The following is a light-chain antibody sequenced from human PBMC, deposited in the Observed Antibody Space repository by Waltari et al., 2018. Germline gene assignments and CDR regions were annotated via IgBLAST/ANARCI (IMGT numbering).Light chain of an antibody. J-gene: IGKJ1*01. CDR1: QSVLYSSNNKNY. CDR3: HQNYSIPQT. V-gene: IGKV4-1*01. CDR2: WAS. Sequence: DIVMTQSPDSLPVSLGERATINCKSSQSVLYSSNNKNYLAWYQQKPGQPPKLLIYWASTRESGVPDRFSGSGSGTDFNLTISSLQAEDVAVYYCHQNYSIPQTFGQGTKVEIK.